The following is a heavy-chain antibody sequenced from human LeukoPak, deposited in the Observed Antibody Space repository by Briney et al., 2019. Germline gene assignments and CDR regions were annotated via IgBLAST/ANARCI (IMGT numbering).Heavy chain of an antibody. V-gene: IGHV3-23*01. CDR1: GFTFSSYA. CDR2: IGGSGCST. D-gene: IGHD6-19*01. J-gene: IGHJ4*02. Sequence: PGGSLRLSCAASGFTFSSYAMSWVRQAPGKGLEWVSSIGGSGCSTYYADSVKGRFTIPRDNSKNTLFLQMNSLRAEDTAVFYCAKASSGWYFDPFDYWGQGTLVTVSS. CDR3: AKASSGWYFDPFDY.